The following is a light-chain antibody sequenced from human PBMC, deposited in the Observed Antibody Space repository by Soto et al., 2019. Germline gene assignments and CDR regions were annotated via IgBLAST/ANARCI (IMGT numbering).Light chain of an antibody. CDR1: QSVSSSY. Sequence: ESVLTQSPGTLSLSPGERATLSCRASQSVSSSYLAWYQQKPGQAPRLLIYGASSRGTGIPDRFSGSGSGTDFTRTISRLEPGEFAVYYCQQYDSSPVTFGPGTKVDIK. CDR2: GAS. V-gene: IGKV3-20*01. J-gene: IGKJ3*01. CDR3: QQYDSSPVT.